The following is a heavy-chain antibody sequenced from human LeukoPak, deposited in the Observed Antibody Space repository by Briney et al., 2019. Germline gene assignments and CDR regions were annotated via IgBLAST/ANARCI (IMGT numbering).Heavy chain of an antibody. D-gene: IGHD4-17*01. CDR3: ARDYAESYWYFDL. CDR1: GGSISSYY. J-gene: IGHJ2*01. CDR2: IYHSGST. Sequence: PSETLSLTCTVSGGSISSYYWSWIRQPPGRGLEWIGNIYHSGSTYYNPSLKSRVTISVDTSKNQFSLKLSSVTAADTAVYYCARDYAESYWYFDLWGRGTLVTVSS. V-gene: IGHV4-59*04.